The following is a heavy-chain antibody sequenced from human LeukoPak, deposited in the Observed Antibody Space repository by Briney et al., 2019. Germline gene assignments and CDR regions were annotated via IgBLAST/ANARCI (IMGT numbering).Heavy chain of an antibody. V-gene: IGHV3-30-3*01. D-gene: IGHD5-12*01. CDR2: ISYDGSNK. CDR1: GFTFSSYA. CDR3: ARDPYYSGYDSFAGY. Sequence: AGGSLRLSCAASGFTFSSYAMHWVRQAPGKGLEWVAVISYDGSNKYYADSVKGRFTISRDNSKNTLYLQMNSLRAEDTAVYYCARDPYYSGYDSFAGYWGQGTLVTVSS. J-gene: IGHJ4*02.